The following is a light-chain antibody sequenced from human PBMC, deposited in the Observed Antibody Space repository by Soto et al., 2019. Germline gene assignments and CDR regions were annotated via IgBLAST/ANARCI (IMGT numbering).Light chain of an antibody. J-gene: IGKJ1*01. V-gene: IGKV3-15*01. Sequence: EIVMTQSPATLSVSPGERATLSCRAMQSISCNLAWYQQKPGQAPRPLINGAPTRAPGIPARCSGSGPGTEFTLTISTLQSEDFPVYYCQQYNNWPQTFGQGTKVDIK. CDR3: QQYNNWPQT. CDR2: GAP. CDR1: QSISCN.